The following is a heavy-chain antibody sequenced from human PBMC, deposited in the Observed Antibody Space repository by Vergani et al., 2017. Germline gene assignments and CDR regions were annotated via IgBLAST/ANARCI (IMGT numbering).Heavy chain of an antibody. V-gene: IGHV3-23*04. J-gene: IGHJ4*02. CDR2: ISGSGGST. D-gene: IGHD3-9*01. Sequence: EVQLVESGGGLVQPGRSLRLSCAASGFTFDDYAMHWVRQAPGKGLEWVSAISGSGGSTYYADSVKGRFTISRDNSKNTLYLQMNSLKTEDTAVYYCTTPTKWELRYYFDYWGQGTLVTVSS. CDR3: TTPTKWELRYYFDY. CDR1: GFTFDDYA.